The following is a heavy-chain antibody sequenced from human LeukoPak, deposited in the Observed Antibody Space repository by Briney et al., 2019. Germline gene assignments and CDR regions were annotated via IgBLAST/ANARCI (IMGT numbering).Heavy chain of an antibody. D-gene: IGHD5-18*01. J-gene: IGHJ6*03. CDR2: IYYSGST. CDR1: GGSISSYY. V-gene: IGHV4-59*01. CDR3: ERVGRGYRDGPPPNYYYYYYMDV. Sequence: ASETLSLTCTVSGGSISSYYWSWIRQPPGKGLEWIGYIYYSGSTNYNPSLKTRVTISVDTSKNQFSLKLSSLTAADTAVYYCERVGRGYRDGPPPNYYYYYYMDVWGKGTTVTVSS.